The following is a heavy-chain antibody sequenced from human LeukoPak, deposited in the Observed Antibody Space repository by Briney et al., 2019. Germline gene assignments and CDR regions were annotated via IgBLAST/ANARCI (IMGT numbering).Heavy chain of an antibody. D-gene: IGHD6-13*01. CDR2: IYTSGST. CDR3: ARDGTAAGTFDY. V-gene: IGHV4-61*02. CDR1: GGSISSGSYY. J-gene: IGHJ4*02. Sequence: PSQTLSLTCTVSGGSISSGSYYWSWIRQPAGKGLEWIGRIYTSGSTNYNPSPKSRVTISVDTSNNQFSLKLSSVTAADTAVYYCARDGTAAGTFDYWGQGTLVTVSS.